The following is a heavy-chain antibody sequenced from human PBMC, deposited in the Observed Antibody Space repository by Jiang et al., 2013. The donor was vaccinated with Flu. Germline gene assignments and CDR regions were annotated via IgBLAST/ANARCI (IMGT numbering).Heavy chain of an antibody. D-gene: IGHD3-22*01. CDR3: ARGGVIKGTPWYFDL. CDR2: INHSGST. CDR1: GGSFSGYY. J-gene: IGHJ2*01. Sequence: LLKPSETLSLTCAVYGGSFSGYYWTWIRQSPQKGLEWIGEINHSGSTNYNPSLKSRVTISVDTSKNQFSLKLSSVTAADTAVYYCARGGVIKGTPWYFDLWGRGTLVTVSS. V-gene: IGHV4-34*01.